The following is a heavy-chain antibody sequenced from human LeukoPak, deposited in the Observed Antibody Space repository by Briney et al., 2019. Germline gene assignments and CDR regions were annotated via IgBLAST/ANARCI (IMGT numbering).Heavy chain of an antibody. CDR3: ARGAAAGTRKWFDP. CDR1: GGTFSSYA. V-gene: IGHV1-69*06. D-gene: IGHD6-13*01. CDR2: IIPIFGTA. Sequence: ASVKVSCTASGGTFSSYAISWVRQAPGQGLEWMGGIIPIFGTANYAQKFQGRVTITADKSTSTAYMELSSLRSEDTAVYYCARGAAAGTRKWFDPWGQGTLVTVSS. J-gene: IGHJ5*02.